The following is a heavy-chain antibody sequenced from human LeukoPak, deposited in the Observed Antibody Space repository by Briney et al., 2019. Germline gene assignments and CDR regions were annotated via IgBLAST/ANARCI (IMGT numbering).Heavy chain of an antibody. CDR2: IYHSGST. V-gene: IGHV4-30-2*01. J-gene: IGHJ4*02. D-gene: IGHD2-15*01. Sequence: NTSETLSLTCAVSGGSISSGGYSWSWIRQPPGKGLEWIGYIYHSGSTYYNPSLKSRVTISVDRSKNQFSLKLSSVTAADTAVYYCARERVGGSFDYWGQGTLVTVSS. CDR3: ARERVGGSFDY. CDR1: GGSISSGGYS.